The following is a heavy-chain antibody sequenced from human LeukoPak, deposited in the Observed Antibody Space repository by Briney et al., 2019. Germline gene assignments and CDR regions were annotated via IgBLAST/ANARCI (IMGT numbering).Heavy chain of an antibody. CDR2: INHSGST. Sequence: SETLSLTCAVYGGSFSGYYRSWIRQPPGKGLEWIGEINHSGSTNYNPSLKSRVTISVDTSKHQFSLKLSSVTAADTAVYYCARMRYSSGWIDYWGQGTLVTVSS. CDR3: ARMRYSSGWIDY. V-gene: IGHV4-34*01. CDR1: GGSFSGYY. J-gene: IGHJ4*02. D-gene: IGHD6-19*01.